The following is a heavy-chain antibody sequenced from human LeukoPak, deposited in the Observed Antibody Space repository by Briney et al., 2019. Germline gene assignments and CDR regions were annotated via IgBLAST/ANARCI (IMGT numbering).Heavy chain of an antibody. CDR1: GGTFSSYA. V-gene: IGHV1-69*13. CDR2: IIPIFGTA. Sequence: EASVKVSCKASGGTFSSYAISWVRQAPGQGLEWMGGIIPIFGTANYAQKFQGRVTITADESTSTAYMELCSLRSEDTAVYYCARGNAYDYVWGSYRYQLDYWGQGTLVTVSS. J-gene: IGHJ4*02. D-gene: IGHD3-16*02. CDR3: ARGNAYDYVWGSYRYQLDY.